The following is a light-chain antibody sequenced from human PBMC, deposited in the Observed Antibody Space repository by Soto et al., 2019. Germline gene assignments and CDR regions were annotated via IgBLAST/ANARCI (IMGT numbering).Light chain of an antibody. CDR1: HSVTSH. V-gene: IGKV3-11*01. CDR3: QQRSNWPIT. Sequence: EIVLTQSPATLPLSPGKRATLSCRTRHSVTSHLAWYQLKPGQAPWLLIYDASNRATSIPARFSGSGSGTDFTLTFSSLEPEDFAVYYCQQRSNWPITFGQGTRLEI. J-gene: IGKJ5*01. CDR2: DAS.